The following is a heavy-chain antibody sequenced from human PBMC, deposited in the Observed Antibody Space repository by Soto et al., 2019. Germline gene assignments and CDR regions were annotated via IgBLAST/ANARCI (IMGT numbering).Heavy chain of an antibody. CDR3: ARCTVDTIVTSGWCHYLDP. CDR1: GFTFSSSA. Sequence: EVQLLDSGGGLVQPGGSLRLSCAASGFTFSSSAMSWVRQAPGKGLEWVSAVSGSGGTTYYADSVRGRFTISRDNSKNTLYLQMTCLRAEDTAIYFCARCTVDTIVTSGWCHYLDPWGQGTLVTVSS. J-gene: IGHJ5*02. V-gene: IGHV3-23*01. D-gene: IGHD6-19*01. CDR2: VSGSGGTT.